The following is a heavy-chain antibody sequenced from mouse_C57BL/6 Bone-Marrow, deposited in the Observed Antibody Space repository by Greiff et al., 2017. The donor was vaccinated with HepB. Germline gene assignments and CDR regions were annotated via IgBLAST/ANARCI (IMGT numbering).Heavy chain of an antibody. CDR2: IDPSDSYT. D-gene: IGHD2-4*01. CDR3: ARRDYDENWFAY. J-gene: IGHJ3*01. Sequence: VQLQQPGAELVKPGASVKLSCKASGYTFTSYWMQWVKQRPGQGLEWIGEIDPSDSYTNYNQKFKGKATLTVDTSSSTAYMQLSSLTSEDSAVYYCARRDYDENWFAYWGQGTLVTVSA. V-gene: IGHV1-50*01. CDR1: GYTFTSYW.